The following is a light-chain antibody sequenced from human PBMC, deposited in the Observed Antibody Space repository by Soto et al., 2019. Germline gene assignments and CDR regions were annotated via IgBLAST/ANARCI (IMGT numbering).Light chain of an antibody. V-gene: IGKV1-39*01. J-gene: IGKJ3*01. CDR1: QSISSY. CDR2: AAS. CDR3: PQSYSSPFT. Sequence: DIQMTQSPSSLSASVGDRVTITCRASQSISSYLNCYQQKPGKAPNLLIYAASRLQSGVPSKFSGGGSGTDFTLTISSLQHEDFAPYYCPQSYSSPFTFGPGTKVDIK.